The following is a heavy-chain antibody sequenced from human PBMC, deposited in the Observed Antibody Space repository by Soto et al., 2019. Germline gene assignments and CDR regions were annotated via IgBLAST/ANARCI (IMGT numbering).Heavy chain of an antibody. CDR2: ISASGDNT. V-gene: IGHV3-23*01. D-gene: IGHD3-3*01. CDR3: AKLTYSDLWSGSHDS. CDR1: GFTFNSRA. J-gene: IGHJ4*02. Sequence: GGSLRLSCAASGFTFNSRAMSWVRQAPGKGLDWVSIISASGDNTYYADSVKGRFTISRDNSKNTLYLQLNSLRAEDTAVYYCAKLTYSDLWSGSHDSWGQGTLVTASS.